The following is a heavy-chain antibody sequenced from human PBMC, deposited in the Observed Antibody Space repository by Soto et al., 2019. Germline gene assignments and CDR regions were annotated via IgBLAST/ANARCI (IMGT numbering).Heavy chain of an antibody. V-gene: IGHV3-30*18. D-gene: IGHD4-17*01. Sequence: QVQLVESGGGVVQPGRSLRLSCAASGFTFSSYGMHWVRQAPGKGLEWVAVITYDGSNIYYADSVKGRFTISRDNSKNTLYLQMNSLSAEDTAVYYCTKDDSGDTDAFDIWGQGTMVTVSS. CDR2: ITYDGSNI. CDR3: TKDDSGDTDAFDI. CDR1: GFTFSSYG. J-gene: IGHJ3*02.